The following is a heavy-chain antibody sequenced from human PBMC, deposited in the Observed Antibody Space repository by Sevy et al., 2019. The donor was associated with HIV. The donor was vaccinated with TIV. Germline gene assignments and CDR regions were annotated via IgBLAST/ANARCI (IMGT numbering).Heavy chain of an antibody. D-gene: IGHD1-26*01. CDR3: ARGRVPDNGRYYFDS. V-gene: IGHV1-18*01. Sequence: ASVKVSCKASGYIFGIYDISWVRQAPGQGLEWMGWITPDSGDTNYAQKLQGRVTMTTDTSTRTSYMELRSLTSDDAGVYYCARGRVPDNGRYYFDSWAQGTLVTVSS. J-gene: IGHJ4*02. CDR1: GYIFGIYD. CDR2: ITPDSGDT.